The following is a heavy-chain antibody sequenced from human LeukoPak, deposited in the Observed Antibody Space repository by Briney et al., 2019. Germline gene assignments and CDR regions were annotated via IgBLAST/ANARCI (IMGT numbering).Heavy chain of an antibody. V-gene: IGHV3-23*01. J-gene: IGHJ6*04. D-gene: IGHD3-10*02. CDR2: ISGSDGTT. Sequence: PGGSLRLSCAASGFTFSNYAMSWVRQAPGKGLEWVSGISGSDGTTYYADSVKGRFTISRDSSKNTLYLQMNGLRAEDTAVYYCAELGITMIGGVWGKGTTVTISS. CDR1: GFTFSNYA. CDR3: AELGITMIGGV.